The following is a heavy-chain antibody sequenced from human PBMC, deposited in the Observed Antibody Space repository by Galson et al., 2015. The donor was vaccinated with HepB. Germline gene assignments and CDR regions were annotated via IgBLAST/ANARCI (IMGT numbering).Heavy chain of an antibody. CDR2: INHSGST. V-gene: IGHV4-34*01. CDR3: ARGLFHYYDRALGY. Sequence: ETLSLTCAVYGGSFSGYYWSWIRQPPGKGLEWIGEINHSGSTNYNPSLKSRVTISVDTSKNQFSLKLSSVTAADTAVYYCARGLFHYYDRALGYWGQGTLVTVSS. J-gene: IGHJ4*02. D-gene: IGHD3-22*01. CDR1: GGSFSGYY.